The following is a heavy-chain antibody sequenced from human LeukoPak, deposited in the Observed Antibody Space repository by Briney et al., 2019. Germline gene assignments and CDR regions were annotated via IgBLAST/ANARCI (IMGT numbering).Heavy chain of an antibody. CDR2: IYYSGST. CDR3: ARHTGRGSSSPGYWYFDL. CDR1: GGSISSYY. J-gene: IGHJ2*01. D-gene: IGHD6-6*01. V-gene: IGHV4-59*08. Sequence: SETLSLTCTVSGGSISSYYWSWIRQPPGKGLEWIGYIYYSGSTNYNPSLKSRVTISVDTSKNQFSLNLRSVTAADTAVYYCARHTGRGSSSPGYWYFDLWGRGTLVTVSS.